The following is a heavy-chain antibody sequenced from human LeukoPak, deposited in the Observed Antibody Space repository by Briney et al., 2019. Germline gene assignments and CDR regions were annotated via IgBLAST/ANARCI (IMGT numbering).Heavy chain of an antibody. D-gene: IGHD2-2*01. CDR2: ISSSSSYI. Sequence: GGSLRLSCAASGFTFSSYSMNWVRQAPGKGLEWVSSISSSSSYIYYADSGKGRFTISRNNAKNSLYLQMNSLRAEDTAVYYCAKAQRGGSVDYWGQGTLVTVSS. V-gene: IGHV3-21*01. CDR1: GFTFSSYS. CDR3: AKAQRGGSVDY. J-gene: IGHJ4*02.